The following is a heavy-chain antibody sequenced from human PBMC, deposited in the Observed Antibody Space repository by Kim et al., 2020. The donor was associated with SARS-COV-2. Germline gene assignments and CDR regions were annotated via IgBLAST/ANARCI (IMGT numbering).Heavy chain of an antibody. J-gene: IGHJ3*02. CDR2: ISAYNGNT. D-gene: IGHD2-15*01. Sequence: ASVKVSCKASGYTFTSYGISWVRQAPGQGLEWMGWISAYNGNTNYAQKLQGRVTMTTDTSTSTAYMELRSLRSDDTAVYYCARDREYCSGGSCHSAYDAFDIWGQGTMVTVSS. CDR3: ARDREYCSGGSCHSAYDAFDI. V-gene: IGHV1-18*01. CDR1: GYTFTSYG.